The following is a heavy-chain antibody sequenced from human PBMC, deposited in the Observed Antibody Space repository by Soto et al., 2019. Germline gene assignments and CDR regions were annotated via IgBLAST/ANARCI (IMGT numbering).Heavy chain of an antibody. Sequence: SETLSLTCAVYGGSFSGYYWSWIRQPPGKGLEWSGEIKHSGSTNYNPSLKSRVTISVDTTKNQFSLKRSSVTAADTAVYYCAGGEGYDYWSGYALRYHVMDVWGQGTTVTVSS. D-gene: IGHD3-3*01. J-gene: IGHJ6*02. CDR1: GGSFSGYY. CDR3: AGGEGYDYWSGYALRYHVMDV. CDR2: IKHSGST. V-gene: IGHV4-34*01.